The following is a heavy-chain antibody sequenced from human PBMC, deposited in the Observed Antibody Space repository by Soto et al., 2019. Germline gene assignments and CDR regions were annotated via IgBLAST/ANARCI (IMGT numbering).Heavy chain of an antibody. J-gene: IGHJ6*02. CDR2: IIPIFGTA. D-gene: IGHD3-3*01. V-gene: IGHV1-69*01. Sequence: QVQLVQSGAEVKKPGSSVKVSCTASGGTFISYAISWVRQAPGQGLEGMGGIIPIFGTANYAQKFHVRVTITADEATSTAYMELSSLRSDDTAVYYCSGRFWSRSFYYYCMDFWGQGTTVTVSS. CDR1: GGTFISYA. CDR3: SGRFWSRSFYYYCMDF.